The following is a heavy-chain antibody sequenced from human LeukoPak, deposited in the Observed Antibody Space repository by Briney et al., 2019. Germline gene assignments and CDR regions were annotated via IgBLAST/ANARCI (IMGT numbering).Heavy chain of an antibody. CDR1: VYTFTGYY. CDR3: ARVITGGVDY. Sequence: ASVKVSCKASVYTFTGYYMHWVRQAPGQGLEWMGWINPNSGGTNYAQKFQSRVTMTRDTSISTAHIELSRLRSDDTAVYYCARVITGGVDYWGQGTLVTVSS. J-gene: IGHJ4*02. V-gene: IGHV1-2*02. D-gene: IGHD3-16*01. CDR2: INPNSGGT.